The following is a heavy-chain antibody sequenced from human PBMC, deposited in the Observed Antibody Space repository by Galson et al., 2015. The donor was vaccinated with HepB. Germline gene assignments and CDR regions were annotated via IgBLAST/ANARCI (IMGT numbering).Heavy chain of an antibody. CDR2: INPIFRVS. D-gene: IGHD3-16*01. J-gene: IGHJ4*02. CDR3: TRGTSGGIGTDV. V-gene: IGHV1-69*10. CDR1: GGTFRTSS. Sequence: SVKVSCKASGGTFRTSSILWVRQAPGQGLEWVGGINPIFRVSNYAQRFQGRVTITADTATTTVYMELTSLTSEDTAVYFCTRGTSGGIGTDVWGQGTLVTVSS.